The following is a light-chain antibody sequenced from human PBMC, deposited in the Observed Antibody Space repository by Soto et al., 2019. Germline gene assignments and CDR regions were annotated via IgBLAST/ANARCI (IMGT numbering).Light chain of an antibody. J-gene: IGKJ1*01. V-gene: IGKV3-11*01. Sequence: EIVMTQSPATLSVSPGERATLSCRASQSLSSYLAWYQQKPGQAPRLLIYDASTRATGIPARFSGSGSGTDFTLTITSLEPEDFAVYYCQQRSNWPPTFGQGTKVDI. CDR1: QSLSSY. CDR2: DAS. CDR3: QQRSNWPPT.